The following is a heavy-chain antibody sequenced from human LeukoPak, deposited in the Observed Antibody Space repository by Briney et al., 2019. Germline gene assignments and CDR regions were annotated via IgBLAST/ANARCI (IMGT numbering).Heavy chain of an antibody. D-gene: IGHD3-9*01. CDR3: AREARGNHAILTGYGQARAFDI. CDR2: IYNSGNT. CDR1: GGSISSGGYY. Sequence: SQTLSLTCTVSGGSISSGGYYWSWIPQHPGKGLEWTGCIYNSGNTYYNPSLRSRVTISVDTSKNQFSLKLTSVTAADTAVYYCAREARGNHAILTGYGQARAFDIWGQGTMVTVSS. J-gene: IGHJ3*02. V-gene: IGHV4-31*03.